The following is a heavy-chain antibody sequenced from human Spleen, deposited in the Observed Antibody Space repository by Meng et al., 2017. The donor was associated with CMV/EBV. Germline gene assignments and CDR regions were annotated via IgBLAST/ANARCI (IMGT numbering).Heavy chain of an antibody. Sequence: SVRVSCQAAGGPVRSDDISWVRQAPGQRLEWMGGIIPILGAPVYAQKFQGRLTVTAAYMELSSLRSEDTAIYYCAVGGATVMTGIKYFWGQGTLVTVSS. D-gene: IGHD4-17*01. CDR2: IIPILGAP. J-gene: IGHJ4*02. CDR3: AVGGATVMTGIKYF. V-gene: IGHV1-69*01. CDR1: GGPVRSDD.